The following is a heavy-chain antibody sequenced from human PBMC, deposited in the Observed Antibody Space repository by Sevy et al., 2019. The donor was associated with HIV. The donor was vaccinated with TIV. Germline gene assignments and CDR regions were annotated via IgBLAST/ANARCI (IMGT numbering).Heavy chain of an antibody. D-gene: IGHD5-18*01. CDR3: ARDVHSYGYYPLDY. V-gene: IGHV1-69*13. Sequence: ASVKVSCKASGGTFSSYAISWVRQAPGQGLEWMGGIIPIFGTANYAQKLQGRVTITADESTSTAYMELSSLRSEDTAVYYCARDVHSYGYYPLDYWGQGTLVTVSS. CDR1: GGTFSSYA. CDR2: IIPIFGTA. J-gene: IGHJ4*02.